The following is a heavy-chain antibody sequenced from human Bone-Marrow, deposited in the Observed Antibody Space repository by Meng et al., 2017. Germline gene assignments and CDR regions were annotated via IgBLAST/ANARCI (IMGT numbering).Heavy chain of an antibody. D-gene: IGHD3-22*01. CDR1: GGTFSSYS. Sequence: SVKVSCKASGGTFSSYSISWVRQAPGQGLEWMGGSIPIFGTANYAQQFQGRVTITTDESTSTAYMELSRLRSEDTAVYYCARASQDYYDSSGQMTDAFDIWGQGTMVTVSS. CDR2: SIPIFGTA. J-gene: IGHJ3*02. V-gene: IGHV1-69*05. CDR3: ARASQDYYDSSGQMTDAFDI.